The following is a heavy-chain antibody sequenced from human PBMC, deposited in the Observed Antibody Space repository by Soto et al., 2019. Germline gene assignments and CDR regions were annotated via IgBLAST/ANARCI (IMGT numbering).Heavy chain of an antibody. Sequence: QVQLVESGGGLVKPGGSLRLSCAASGFTFSDYYMSWIRQAPGKGLEWVSYISSSGRTIYYADSVKGRFTISRDNAKNSLYLQMNSLRAEDTAVYYCAREEGYNYSPYYYYYYGMDVWGQGTTVTVSS. D-gene: IGHD5-12*01. J-gene: IGHJ6*02. V-gene: IGHV3-11*01. CDR2: ISSSGRTI. CDR3: AREEGYNYSPYYYYYYGMDV. CDR1: GFTFSDYY.